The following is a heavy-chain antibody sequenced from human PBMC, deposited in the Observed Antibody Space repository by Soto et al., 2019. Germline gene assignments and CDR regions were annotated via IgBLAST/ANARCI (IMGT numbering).Heavy chain of an antibody. CDR1: GLNFSDYG. CDR3: ALLTPDVEPDAFDI. V-gene: IGHV3-30*03. J-gene: IGHJ3*02. Sequence: GGSQRHSYAASGLNFSDYGRHWVRKEPGKGLEWVAVISYDGSNKYYADSVKGRFTISRDNSKNTLYLQMNSLRAEDTAVNYCALLTPDVEPDAFDIWGQGTMVTVSS. CDR2: ISYDGSNK.